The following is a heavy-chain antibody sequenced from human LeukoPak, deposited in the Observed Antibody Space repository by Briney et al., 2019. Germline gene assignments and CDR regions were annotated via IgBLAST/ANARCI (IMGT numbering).Heavy chain of an antibody. CDR3: ARDYCSSTSCYEDYYYGMDV. CDR2: ISSSSSYI. Sequence: PGGSLRLSCAASGFTSSSYSMNWVRQAPGKGLEWVSSISSSSSYIYYADSVKGRFTISRDNAKNSLYLQMNSLRAEDTAVYYCARDYCSSTSCYEDYYYGMDVWGKGTTVTVSS. J-gene: IGHJ6*04. CDR1: GFTSSSYS. D-gene: IGHD2-2*01. V-gene: IGHV3-21*01.